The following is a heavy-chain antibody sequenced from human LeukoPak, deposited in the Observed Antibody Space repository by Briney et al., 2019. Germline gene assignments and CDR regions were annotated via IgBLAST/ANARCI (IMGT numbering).Heavy chain of an antibody. CDR2: IYYSGSI. J-gene: IGHJ3*02. V-gene: IGHV4-59*01. CDR1: GGSISSFY. Sequence: SETLSLTCTASGGSISSFYWSWIRQPPGKGLEWIGYIYYSGSINYDSSLKSRVTISVDTSKNQFSLKLSSVTAADTAVYSCARLRIVGDTYAFDIWGQGTMVTVSS. CDR3: ARLRIVGDTYAFDI. D-gene: IGHD1-26*01.